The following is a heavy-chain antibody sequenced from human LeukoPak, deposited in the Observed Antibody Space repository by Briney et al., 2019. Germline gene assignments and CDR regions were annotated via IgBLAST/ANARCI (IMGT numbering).Heavy chain of an antibody. CDR1: GGSISSYY. Sequence: SETLSLTCTVSGGSISSYYWSWIRQPPGKGLEWIGYIYYSGSTNYNPSLKSRVTISVDTSKNQFSLKLSSVTAADTAVYYCARGTTVTMVRGVPPRFDYRGQGTLVTVSS. D-gene: IGHD3-10*01. V-gene: IGHV4-59*08. CDR3: ARGTTVTMVRGVPPRFDY. J-gene: IGHJ4*02. CDR2: IYYSGST.